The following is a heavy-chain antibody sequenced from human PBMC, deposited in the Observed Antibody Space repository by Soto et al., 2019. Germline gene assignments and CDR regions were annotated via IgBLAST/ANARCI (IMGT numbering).Heavy chain of an antibody. Sequence: GGSLRLSCAASGFTFSSYAMSWVRQAPGKGLEWVSAISGSGGSTYYADSVKGRFTISRDNSKHTLYLQMNSLRAEDTAVYYSARSGYSYGPYSYDYGLDVWGQGTTVTVSS. J-gene: IGHJ6*02. D-gene: IGHD5-18*01. V-gene: IGHV3-23*01. CDR1: GFTFSSYA. CDR3: ARSGYSYGPYSYDYGLDV. CDR2: ISGSGGST.